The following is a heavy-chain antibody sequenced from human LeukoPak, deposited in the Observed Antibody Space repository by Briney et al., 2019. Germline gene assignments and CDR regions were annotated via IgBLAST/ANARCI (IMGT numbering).Heavy chain of an antibody. CDR2: IIPIFGTA. J-gene: IGHJ3*02. V-gene: IGHV1-69*13. Sequence: SVKVSCKASGGTFSSYAISWVRQAPGQGLEWMGGIIPIFGTANYAQKFQGRVTITADESTSTAYMGLSSLRSDDTAVYYCARLDLKKNAFDIWGQGTMVTVSS. CDR1: GGTFSSYA. CDR3: ARLDLKKNAFDI.